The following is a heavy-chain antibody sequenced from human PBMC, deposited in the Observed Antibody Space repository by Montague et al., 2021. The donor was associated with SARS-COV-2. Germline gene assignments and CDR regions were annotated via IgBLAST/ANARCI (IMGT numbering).Heavy chain of an antibody. V-gene: IGHV4-59*08. J-gene: IGHJ4*02. Sequence: SETLSLTCTVSGGSISSFYWSWFRQPPGKGLYLIGFISDSGSTNYNPSLTRRVTMSVATSKNQFSLKLNSVTAADTAVYYCSRHYSATLPVVYWGQGTLVTVSS. D-gene: IGHD2-15*01. CDR2: ISDSGST. CDR1: GGSISSFY. CDR3: SRHYSATLPVVY.